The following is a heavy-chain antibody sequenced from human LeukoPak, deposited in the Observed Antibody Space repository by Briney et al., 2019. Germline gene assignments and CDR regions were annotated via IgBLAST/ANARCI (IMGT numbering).Heavy chain of an antibody. CDR2: INPSGGYT. J-gene: IGHJ6*02. V-gene: IGHV1-46*01. CDR3: ARDRTNNYYGMDV. Sequence: ASVKVSCKASGYTSTDYYMHWVRQAPGQGLEWMGLINPSGGYTNYAQKFQDRFTMTRDTSTTTVYMELSSLRSEDTAVYYCARDRTNNYYGMDVWGQGTTVTVSS. CDR1: GYTSTDYY.